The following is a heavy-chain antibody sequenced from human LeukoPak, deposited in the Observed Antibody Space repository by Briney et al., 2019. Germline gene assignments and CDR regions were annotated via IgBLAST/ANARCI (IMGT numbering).Heavy chain of an antibody. D-gene: IGHD1-26*01. V-gene: IGHV4-31*03. CDR3: ARHAWYSGSYSPAHFYDY. CDR2: IYYSGST. Sequence: PSQTLSLTCTVSGGSISSGGYYWSWIRQHPGKGLEWIGYIYYSGSTYYNPSLKSRVTISVDTSKNQFSLKLSSVTAADTAVYYCARHAWYSGSYSPAHFYDYWGQGTLVTVSS. J-gene: IGHJ4*02. CDR1: GGSISSGGYY.